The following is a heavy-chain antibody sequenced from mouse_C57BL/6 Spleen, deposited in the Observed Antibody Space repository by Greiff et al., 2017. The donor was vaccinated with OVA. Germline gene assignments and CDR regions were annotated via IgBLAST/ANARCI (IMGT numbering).Heavy chain of an antibody. J-gene: IGHJ4*01. CDR1: GYTFTDYN. D-gene: IGHD4-1*01. CDR3: ARSRELTGLYYYAMDY. CDR2: INPNNGGT. Sequence: EVQLQQSGPELVKPGASVKIPCKASGYTFTDYNMDWVKQSHGKSLEWIGDINPNNGGTIYNQKFKGKATLTVDKSSSTAYMELRSLTSEDTAVYYCARSRELTGLYYYAMDYWGQGTSVTVSS. V-gene: IGHV1-18*01.